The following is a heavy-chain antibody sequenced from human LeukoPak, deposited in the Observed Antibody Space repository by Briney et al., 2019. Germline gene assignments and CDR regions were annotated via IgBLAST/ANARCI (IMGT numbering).Heavy chain of an antibody. J-gene: IGHJ4*02. CDR1: GFDFSSHA. CDR3: TSGFSVLRSNNTPLDY. V-gene: IGHV3-23*01. Sequence: GGSLRLSCAASGFDFSSHAMSWVRQAPGKGLEWVSANVSSGDSAYDADSVKGRFTISRDNSKNTLSLQMNSRRDEDTALYDWTSGFSVLRSNNTPLDYWGQGTLVTVSS. CDR2: NVSSGDSA. D-gene: IGHD4-17*01.